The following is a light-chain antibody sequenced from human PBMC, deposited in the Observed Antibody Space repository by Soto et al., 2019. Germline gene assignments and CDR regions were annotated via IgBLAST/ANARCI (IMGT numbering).Light chain of an antibody. J-gene: IGKJ4*01. Sequence: EIVLTQSPGTVSLSPGETASLSCRASQTVSGSYLAWYQQKPGQAPRLLIYGTTSRATRVPDRFSGGVSETAFTLTLSRLEPEDCALYNCQQYGISAPTFGGGTKVQTK. V-gene: IGKV3-20*01. CDR2: GTT. CDR1: QTVSGSY. CDR3: QQYGISAPT.